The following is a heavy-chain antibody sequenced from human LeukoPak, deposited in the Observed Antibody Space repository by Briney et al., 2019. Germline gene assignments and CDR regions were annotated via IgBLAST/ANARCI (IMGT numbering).Heavy chain of an antibody. CDR3: ASLRRDSSGWYYFDY. V-gene: IGHV3-33*08. Sequence: PGGSLRLSCAPSGFTCSRHGMQWVCQAPGKGLEWVAVIWYDGSTKYYADSVKGRFTISRDNSKNALFLQMNSLRAEDTAVYYCASLRRDSSGWYYFDYWGQGTLVTVSS. J-gene: IGHJ4*02. CDR1: GFTCSRHG. D-gene: IGHD6-19*01. CDR2: IWYDGSTK.